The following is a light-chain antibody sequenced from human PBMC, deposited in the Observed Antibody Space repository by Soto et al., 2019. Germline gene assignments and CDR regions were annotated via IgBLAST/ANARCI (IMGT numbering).Light chain of an antibody. Sequence: EIVLTQSPGTLSLSPGERATLSCRASQSISSNYLDWYQQKPGQAPRLLIYGASSRATGIPDRFSGSGSGTDFTLTISRLEPEDSAIYYCQQYGSWTFGQGTKVEIK. V-gene: IGKV3-20*01. CDR1: QSISSNY. CDR3: QQYGSWT. CDR2: GAS. J-gene: IGKJ1*01.